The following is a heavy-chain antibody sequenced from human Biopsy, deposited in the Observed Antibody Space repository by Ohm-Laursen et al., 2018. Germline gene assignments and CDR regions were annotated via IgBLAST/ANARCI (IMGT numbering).Heavy chain of an antibody. Sequence: SVKVSCNTSGYTFTAYGISWVRQAPGQGLEWMGWISTYNDDTNIAQKFQGRVGMTTDTSTRTAYMELRSLRSGDTAIYFCARDPGYDFWSGSDPFDIWGQGTLVTVS. D-gene: IGHD3-3*01. CDR2: ISTYNDDT. CDR1: GYTFTAYG. J-gene: IGHJ3*02. CDR3: ARDPGYDFWSGSDPFDI. V-gene: IGHV1-18*04.